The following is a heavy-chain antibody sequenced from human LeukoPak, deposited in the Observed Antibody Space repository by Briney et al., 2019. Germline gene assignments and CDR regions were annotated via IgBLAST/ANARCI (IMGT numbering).Heavy chain of an antibody. CDR3: ARGSSGSHTLDD. CDR1: GGTFTDSG. Sequence: GASVKVSCKSSGGTFTDSGFTWVRQALGQGLEWMGVIFLKIRSPPYAQKFQDRMTISADRSANITYLELTGLTSDDTALYYCARGSSGSHTLDDWGQGTLVVVSA. V-gene: IGHV1-69*06. D-gene: IGHD1-26*01. J-gene: IGHJ4*02. CDR2: IFLKIRSP.